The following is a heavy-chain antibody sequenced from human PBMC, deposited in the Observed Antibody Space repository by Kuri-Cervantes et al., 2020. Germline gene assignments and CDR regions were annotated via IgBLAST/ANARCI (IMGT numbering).Heavy chain of an antibody. CDR1: GFTFSSYW. V-gene: IGHV3-7*03. CDR2: IKQDGSEK. CDR3: SNAAYDNYYYYMDV. D-gene: IGHD5-12*01. J-gene: IGHJ6*03. Sequence: ETLSLTCAASGFTFSSYWMSWVRQAPGKGLEWVANIKQDGSEKYYVDSVKGRFTISRDNSKNTLYLQMNSLRGEDAAIYFCSNAAYDNYYYYMDVWGKGTTVTVSS.